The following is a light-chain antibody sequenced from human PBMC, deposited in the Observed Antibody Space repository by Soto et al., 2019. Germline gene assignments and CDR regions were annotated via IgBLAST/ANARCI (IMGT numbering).Light chain of an antibody. J-gene: IGLJ2*01. V-gene: IGLV2-8*01. CDR2: EVI. Sequence: QSALTQPPSASGSPGQSVTISCTGTSRDVGGYNYVSWYQQHPGKAPKLMIYEVIKRPSGVPHRFSASKSGNTASLTVSGLQAEDEADYYCSSYAGSNTFEIFGGGTKVTVL. CDR3: SSYAGSNTFEI. CDR1: SRDVGGYNY.